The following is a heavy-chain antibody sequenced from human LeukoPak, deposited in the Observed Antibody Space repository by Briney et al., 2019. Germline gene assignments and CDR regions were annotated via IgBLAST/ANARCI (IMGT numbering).Heavy chain of an antibody. J-gene: IGHJ4*02. D-gene: IGHD5-18*01. CDR2: ISGSGGST. V-gene: IGHV3-23*01. CDR3: AKDIGGGTAMAPRFDY. Sequence: GGSLRLSCAASGFTFSSYAMSWVRQAPGKGLEWVSGISGSGGSTYYADSGKGRFTISRDNSKNTLYLQMNSLRADETALYCCAKDIGGGTAMAPRFDYWGQGTLVTVSS. CDR1: GFTFSSYA.